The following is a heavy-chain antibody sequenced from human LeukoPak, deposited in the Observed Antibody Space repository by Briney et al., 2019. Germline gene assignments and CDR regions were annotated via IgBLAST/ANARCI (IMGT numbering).Heavy chain of an antibody. V-gene: IGHV3-23*01. CDR1: GFTFSSYA. J-gene: IGHJ4*02. CDR3: AKIQGYCSSTSCYAMWFDY. Sequence: SGGSLRLSCAASGFTFSSYAMSWVRQAPGKGLEWVSAISGSGGSTYYADSVKGRFTISRDNSKNTLYLQMNSLRAEDTAVYYCAKIQGYCSSTSCYAMWFDYWGQGTPVTVSS. CDR2: ISGSGGST. D-gene: IGHD2-2*01.